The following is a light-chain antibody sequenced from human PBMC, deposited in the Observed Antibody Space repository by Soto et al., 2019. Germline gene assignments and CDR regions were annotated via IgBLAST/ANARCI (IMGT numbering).Light chain of an antibody. Sequence: QSALTQPASVSGSPGQSITISCTGANIDIGSSVSWYQQHPGKAPRLMIYEVSNRPSGISNRFSGSKSDNTASLTISGLQAEDEADYYCSSYIVNSRIFGGGTQLTVL. CDR2: EVS. CDR1: NIDIGSS. J-gene: IGLJ7*01. CDR3: SSYIVNSRI. V-gene: IGLV2-14*01.